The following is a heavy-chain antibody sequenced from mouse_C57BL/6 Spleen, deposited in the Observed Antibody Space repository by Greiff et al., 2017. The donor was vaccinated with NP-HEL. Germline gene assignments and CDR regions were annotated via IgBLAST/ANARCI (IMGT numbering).Heavy chain of an antibody. CDR1: GYTFTSYW. V-gene: IGHV1-50*01. CDR2: IDPSDSYT. CDR3: ARRGPDFDY. J-gene: IGHJ2*01. Sequence: QVQLQQPGAELVKPGASVKLSCKASGYTFTSYWMQWVKQRPGQGLEWIGEIDPSDSYTNYNQKFKGKATLTVDTSSSTAYMQLSSLTSEDSAVYYCARRGPDFDYWGQGTTLTVSS.